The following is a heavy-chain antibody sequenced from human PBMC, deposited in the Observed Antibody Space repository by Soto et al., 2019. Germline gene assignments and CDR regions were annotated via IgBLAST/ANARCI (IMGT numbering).Heavy chain of an antibody. Sequence: PGGSLRLSCVASGFTFSNYWMHWVRQAPGKGLVWVSRINSDGSTRSNAESVKGRFTISRDNVKNTLYLQMNSLRAGDTAVYYCVTSGGFDHWGQGTLVTVSS. CDR2: INSDGSTR. J-gene: IGHJ5*02. CDR3: VTSGGFDH. V-gene: IGHV3-74*01. CDR1: GFTFSNYW. D-gene: IGHD3-16*01.